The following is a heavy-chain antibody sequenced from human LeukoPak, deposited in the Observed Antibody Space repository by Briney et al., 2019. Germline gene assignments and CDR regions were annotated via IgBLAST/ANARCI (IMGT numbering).Heavy chain of an antibody. V-gene: IGHV4-59*01. CDR3: ARGGVYEPFDY. D-gene: IGHD3-16*01. CDR2: IYYSGST. J-gene: IGHJ4*02. Sequence: SETLSLTCTVSGGSISSYYWSWIRQPQGKGLEWIGYIYYSGSTNYNPSLKSRVTISVDTSKNQFSLKLSSVTAADTAVYYCARGGVYEPFDYWGQGTLVTVSS. CDR1: GGSISSYY.